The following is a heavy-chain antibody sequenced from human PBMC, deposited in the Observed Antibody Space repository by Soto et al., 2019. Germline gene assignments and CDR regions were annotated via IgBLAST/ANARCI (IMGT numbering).Heavy chain of an antibody. CDR3: ARGGVTGIVGIFGSPLDI. V-gene: IGHV3-33*01. D-gene: IGHD1-1*01. Sequence: QVQLVESGGGWVQPGRSLRLSCEATGFSFTTYGMHWVRQAPGKGLEWVAVIGDDGNKKYYADSVEGRFTISRDNSKNTVYLQMKSLRGDDTAVYYCARGGVTGIVGIFGSPLDIWGQGTVVTVSS. CDR1: GFSFTTYG. J-gene: IGHJ3*02. CDR2: IGDDGNKK.